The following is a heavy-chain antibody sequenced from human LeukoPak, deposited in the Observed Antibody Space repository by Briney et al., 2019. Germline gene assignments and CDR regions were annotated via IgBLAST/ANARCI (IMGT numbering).Heavy chain of an antibody. J-gene: IGHJ4*02. CDR2: IRTKTDGGTT. CDR3: ATGGGGN. Sequence: GESLTLSCAASGFTFSNAWMSWVRQTPGKGLEWVGLIRTKTDGGTTDYAAPAKGRFTISRDDSKPTLYLKMNSLKTEDTAVYYCATGGGGNWGQGTLVTVST. V-gene: IGHV3-15*01. CDR1: GFTFSNAW. D-gene: IGHD3-10*01.